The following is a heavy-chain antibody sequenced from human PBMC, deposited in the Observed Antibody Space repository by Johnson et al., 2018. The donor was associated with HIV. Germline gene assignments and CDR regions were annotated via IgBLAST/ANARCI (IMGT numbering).Heavy chain of an antibody. V-gene: IGHV3-43D*03. J-gene: IGHJ3*02. CDR3: AKDSDSFYFGSGDGFDI. CDR1: GFRFGDYA. D-gene: IGHD3-10*01. CDR2: ISWDGSNT. Sequence: VQLVESGGGVVQPGGSLRLSCAASGFRFGDYAMHWVRLSPGKGLEWVSVISWDGSNTYYGDSVRGRFSVSRDNTKASLYLQMNSLRLEDTAFYYFAKDSDSFYFGSGDGFDIWGQGIMVTVSS.